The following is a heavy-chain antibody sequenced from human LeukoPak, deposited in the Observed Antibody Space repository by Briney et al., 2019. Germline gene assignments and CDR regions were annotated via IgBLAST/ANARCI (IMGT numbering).Heavy chain of an antibody. Sequence: SVKVSCKASGGTFSSYAISWVRQAPGQGLEWMGRIIPIFGTANYAQKFQGRVTITTDESTSTAYMELSSLRSEDTAVYYCARATVYYDFWSGYYSWFDPWGQGTLVTVSS. D-gene: IGHD3-3*01. J-gene: IGHJ5*02. V-gene: IGHV1-69*05. CDR3: ARATVYYDFWSGYYSWFDP. CDR2: IIPIFGTA. CDR1: GGTFSSYA.